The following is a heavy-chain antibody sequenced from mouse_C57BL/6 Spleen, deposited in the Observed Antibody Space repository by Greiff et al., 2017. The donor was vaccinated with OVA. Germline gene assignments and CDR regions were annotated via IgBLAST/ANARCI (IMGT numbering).Heavy chain of an antibody. CDR2: IYPGSGNT. CDR3: ARATGTPFAY. D-gene: IGHD4-1*01. V-gene: IGHV1-66*01. Sequence: VQLQQSGPELVKPGASVKISCKASGYSFTSYYIHWVKQRPGQGLEWIGWIYPGSGNTKYNEKFKGKATLTADTSSSTAYMQLSSLTSEDSAVYYCARATGTPFAYWGQGTLVTVSA. CDR1: GYSFTSYY. J-gene: IGHJ3*01.